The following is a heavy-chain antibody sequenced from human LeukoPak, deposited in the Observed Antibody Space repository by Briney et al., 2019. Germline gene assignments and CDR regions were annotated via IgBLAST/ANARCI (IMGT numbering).Heavy chain of an antibody. CDR3: AGNWIWNENSCDP. J-gene: IGHJ5*02. CDR1: GGALSSNY. V-gene: IGHV4-4*07. Sequence: SETLSLTRTVSGGALSSNYWSWIRQPAGKGLEWIGRIYTSGSASYTPPLTSRVTMSLDTPQNHISLKRRSLTPARTAVYYCAGNWIWNENSCDPSGQGTLVTV. D-gene: IGHD1-1*01. CDR2: IYTSGSA.